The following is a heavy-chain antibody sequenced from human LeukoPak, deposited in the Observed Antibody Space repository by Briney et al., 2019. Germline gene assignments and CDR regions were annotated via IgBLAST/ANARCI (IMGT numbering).Heavy chain of an antibody. D-gene: IGHD4-17*01. J-gene: IGHJ4*02. Sequence: SETLSLTCTVSGGSISSYYWSWIRQPPGKGLEWIGYIYYSGSTNYNPSLKSRVTISVDTSKNRFSLKLSSVTAADTAVYYCARQTTVTSLFDYWGQGTLVTVSS. CDR1: GGSISSYY. CDR2: IYYSGST. V-gene: IGHV4-59*01. CDR3: ARQTTVTSLFDY.